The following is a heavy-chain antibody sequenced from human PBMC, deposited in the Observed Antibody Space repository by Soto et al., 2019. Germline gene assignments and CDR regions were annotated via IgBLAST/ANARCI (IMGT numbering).Heavy chain of an antibody. V-gene: IGHV4-30-4*01. Sequence: SETLSLTCTVSGGSISSSDYYWSWIRQPPGKGLEWIGYIYYSGSTYYNPSLKSRVTISVDTSKNQFSLKLSSVTAADTAVYYCARDFRRGYSYGEFDYWGQGTLVTVSS. J-gene: IGHJ4*02. CDR1: GGSISSSDYY. CDR3: ARDFRRGYSYGEFDY. D-gene: IGHD5-18*01. CDR2: IYYSGST.